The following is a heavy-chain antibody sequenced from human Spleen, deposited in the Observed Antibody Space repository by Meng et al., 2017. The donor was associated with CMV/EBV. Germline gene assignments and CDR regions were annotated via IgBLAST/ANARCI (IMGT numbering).Heavy chain of an antibody. CDR1: GGSVSSGSYY. V-gene: IGHV4-61*01. CDR3: ARVGGGGGFDP. CDR2: IYYSGST. D-gene: IGHD3-16*01. J-gene: IGHJ5*02. Sequence: SETLSLTCTVSGGSVSSGSYYWSWIRQPPGKGLEWIGYIYYSGSTYYNPSLKSRVTISVDTSKNQFSLKLSSVTAADTAVYYCARVGGGGGFDPWGQGTLVTVSS.